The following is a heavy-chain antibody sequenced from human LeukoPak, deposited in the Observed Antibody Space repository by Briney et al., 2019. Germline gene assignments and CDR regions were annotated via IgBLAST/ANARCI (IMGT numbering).Heavy chain of an antibody. CDR2: IIPIFGTA. Sequence: GASVKVSCKASGGTFSSYAISWVRQAPGQGLEWMGGIIPIFGTANYAQKFQGRVTITTDESTSTAYMELSSLRSEDTAVYYYARGSAWYAGPDYWGQGTLVTVSS. CDR1: GGTFSSYA. V-gene: IGHV1-69*05. D-gene: IGHD6-19*01. J-gene: IGHJ4*02. CDR3: ARGSAWYAGPDY.